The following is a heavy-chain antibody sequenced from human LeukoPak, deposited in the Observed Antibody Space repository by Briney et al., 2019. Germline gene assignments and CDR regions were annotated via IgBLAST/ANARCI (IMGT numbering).Heavy chain of an antibody. V-gene: IGHV1-8*03. Sequence: ASVKVSCKASGYTFTSYDINWVRQATGQGLEWMGWMNPNSGNTGYAQKFQGRVTITRNTSISTAYMELSRLRSEDTAVYYCAREGIIAAADYWGQGTLVTVSS. CDR3: AREGIIAAADY. CDR2: MNPNSGNT. D-gene: IGHD6-13*01. J-gene: IGHJ4*02. CDR1: GYTFTSYD.